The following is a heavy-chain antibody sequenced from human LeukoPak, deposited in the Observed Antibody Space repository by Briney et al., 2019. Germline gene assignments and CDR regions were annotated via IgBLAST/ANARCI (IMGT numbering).Heavy chain of an antibody. Sequence: GGSLRLSCAASGFTFSSYAMSWVRQAPGKGLEWVSAISGSGGSTYYADSVKGRFTISRDNSKNTLYLQMNSLRAEDTAVYYCAKDIWGPCEDYSSSSSALDYWGQGTLVTVSS. D-gene: IGHD6-6*01. CDR2: ISGSGGST. V-gene: IGHV3-23*01. J-gene: IGHJ4*02. CDR3: AKDIWGPCEDYSSSSSALDY. CDR1: GFTFSSYA.